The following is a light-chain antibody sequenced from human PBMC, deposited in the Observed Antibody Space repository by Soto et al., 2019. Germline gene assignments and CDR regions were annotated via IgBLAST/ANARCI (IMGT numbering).Light chain of an antibody. J-gene: IGKJ5*01. CDR2: WAS. CDR1: QSVLYSSNNKNY. V-gene: IGKV4-1*01. CDR3: QQYYSTPFT. Sequence: DIVMTQSPDSLAVSLGERATINCMSSQSVLYSSNNKNYLAWYQQKPGQPPKLLIYWASTREFGVPDRFSGSGSGTDFTLTISSLQAEDVAVYYCQQYYSTPFTFGQGTRLEIK.